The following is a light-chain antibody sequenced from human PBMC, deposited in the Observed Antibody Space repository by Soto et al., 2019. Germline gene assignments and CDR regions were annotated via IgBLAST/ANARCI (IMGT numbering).Light chain of an antibody. CDR1: QSVGSTY. J-gene: IGKJ1*01. CDR2: GAS. CDR3: QQYNNWSWT. Sequence: EIVLTQSPCTLSLSPGERATLSCRASQSVGSTYLAWYQRKPGQAPRLLICGASTRATGIPARFSGSGSGTEFTLTISSLQSEDFAVYYCQQYNNWSWTFGQRTKVDI. V-gene: IGKV3-15*01.